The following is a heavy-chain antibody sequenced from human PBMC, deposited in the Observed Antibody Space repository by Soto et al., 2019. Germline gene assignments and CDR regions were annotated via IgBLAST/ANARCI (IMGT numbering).Heavy chain of an antibody. CDR1: GGSISSYY. V-gene: IGHV4-4*07. Sequence: SETLSLTCPVPGGSISSYYWSWIRQPAGKGLEWIGRIYTSRSTNYNTSLKSRVTMSVDTSKNQFSLKLSSVTAAATAVYYCARVRHYYDSSCYYYPAYWGQGTLVTVSS. CDR2: IYTSRST. D-gene: IGHD3-22*01. CDR3: ARVRHYYDSSCYYYPAY. J-gene: IGHJ4*02.